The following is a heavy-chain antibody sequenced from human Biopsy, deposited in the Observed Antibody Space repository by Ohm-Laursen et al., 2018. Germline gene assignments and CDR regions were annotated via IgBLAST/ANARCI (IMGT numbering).Heavy chain of an antibody. J-gene: IGHJ6*02. CDR3: TRATNSTGWPYYYFYGMDI. CDR2: VYYSGTT. Sequence: SDTLSLTCTVSGGSISSDWWSWIRQTPGKGLEWIGYVYYSGTTTYNPSLRGRVTISVDTSMNQISLRLQSVTAADTAIYYCTRATNSTGWPYYYFYGMDIWGQGTTVTVSS. D-gene: IGHD2/OR15-2a*01. V-gene: IGHV4-59*07. CDR1: GGSISSDW.